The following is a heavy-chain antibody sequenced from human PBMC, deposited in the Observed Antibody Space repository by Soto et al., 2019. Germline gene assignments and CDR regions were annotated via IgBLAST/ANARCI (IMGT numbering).Heavy chain of an antibody. CDR1: GYTLTELS. CDR2: FDPEDGET. CDR3: ATDVEVAAYYYH. D-gene: IGHD2-15*01. J-gene: IGHJ5*02. V-gene: IGHV1-24*01. Sequence: ASVKVSCKVSGYTLTELSMHWVRQAPGKGLELMGGFDPEDGETIYAQKFQGRVTMTEDTSTDTAYMELGSLRCEHTAVYYCATDVEVAAYYYHWGQGTLVTVSS.